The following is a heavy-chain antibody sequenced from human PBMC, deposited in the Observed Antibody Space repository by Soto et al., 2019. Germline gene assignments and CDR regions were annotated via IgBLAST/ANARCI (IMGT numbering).Heavy chain of an antibody. J-gene: IGHJ5*02. CDR1: GFTFSSYG. D-gene: IGHD3-16*01. Sequence: GGSLRLSCAASGFTFSSYGMHWVRQAPGKGLEWVAVISYDGSNKYYADSVKGRFTISRDNSKNTLYLQMNSLRAEDTAVYYCAKMGAGGSASTSYWFDPWGQGTLVTVSS. V-gene: IGHV3-30*18. CDR2: ISYDGSNK. CDR3: AKMGAGGSASTSYWFDP.